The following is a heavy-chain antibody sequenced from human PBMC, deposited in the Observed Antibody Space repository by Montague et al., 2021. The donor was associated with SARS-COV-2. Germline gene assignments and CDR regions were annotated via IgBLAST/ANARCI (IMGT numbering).Heavy chain of an antibody. Sequence: SETLSLTCTVSGGSISRYSWTWIRQPPGKGLEWIGYIYNSGSTNYSPSLTRRVTISVDTSKNQFSLKLSSVAAADTAVYYCARVGRGSSWYEVAFDIWGQGTMVTVSS. CDR1: GGSISRYS. J-gene: IGHJ3*02. CDR3: ARVGRGSSWYEVAFDI. CDR2: IYNSGST. V-gene: IGHV4-59*01. D-gene: IGHD6-13*01.